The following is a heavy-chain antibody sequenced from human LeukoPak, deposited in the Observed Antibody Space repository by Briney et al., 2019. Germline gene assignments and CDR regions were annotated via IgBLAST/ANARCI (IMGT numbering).Heavy chain of an antibody. J-gene: IGHJ4*02. Sequence: SETLSLTCTVSDYSISSGYYWGWIRQPPGKGLEWIGYIYYSGSTNYNPSLKSRVTISVDTSKNQFSLKLSSVTAADTAVYYCARQKLRSQDYDYWGQGTLVTVSS. CDR3: ARQKLRSQDYDY. CDR1: DYSISSGYY. D-gene: IGHD4-17*01. V-gene: IGHV4-38-2*02. CDR2: IYYSGST.